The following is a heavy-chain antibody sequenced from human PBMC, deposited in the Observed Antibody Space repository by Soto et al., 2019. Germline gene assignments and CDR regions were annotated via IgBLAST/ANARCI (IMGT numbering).Heavy chain of an antibody. V-gene: IGHV3-64*01. D-gene: IGHD2-15*01. CDR1: GFTFSSYA. Sequence: GGSLRLSCAASGFTFSSYAMHWVRQAPGKGLEYVSAISSNGGSTYYANSVKGRFTISRDNSKNTLYLQMGSLRAEDMAVYYCARDYPGSSGHFDYWGQGTLVTVAS. CDR2: ISSNGGST. J-gene: IGHJ4*02. CDR3: ARDYPGSSGHFDY.